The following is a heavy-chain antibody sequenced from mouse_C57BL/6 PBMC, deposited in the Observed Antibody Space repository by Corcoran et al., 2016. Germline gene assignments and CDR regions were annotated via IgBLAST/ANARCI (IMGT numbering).Heavy chain of an antibody. CDR2: INPYNGGT. CDR3: AREDSNPLAY. V-gene: IGHV1-19*01. CDR1: GYTFTDYY. J-gene: IGHJ3*01. Sequence: EVQLQQSGPVLVKPGASVKMSCKASGYTFTDYYMNWVKQSHGKSLEWIGVINPYNGGTSYNQKFKGKATLTVDKSSSTAYMELNSLTSEDSAVYYCAREDSNPLAYWGQGTLVTVSA. D-gene: IGHD2-5*01.